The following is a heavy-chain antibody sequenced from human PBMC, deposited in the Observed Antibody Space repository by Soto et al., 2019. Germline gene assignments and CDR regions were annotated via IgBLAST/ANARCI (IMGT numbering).Heavy chain of an antibody. Sequence: PGGSLRLSCTASGFTFGDYAMSWFRQAPGKGLEWVGFIGSKAYGGTTEYAASVKGRFTISRDDSKSIAYLQMNSLKTEDTAVYYCTRPRLMVYVTYYYYYGMDVCGRGTTVTVSS. J-gene: IGHJ6*01. CDR3: TRPRLMVYVTYYYYYGMDV. V-gene: IGHV3-49*03. D-gene: IGHD2-8*01. CDR2: IGSKAYGGTT. CDR1: GFTFGDYA.